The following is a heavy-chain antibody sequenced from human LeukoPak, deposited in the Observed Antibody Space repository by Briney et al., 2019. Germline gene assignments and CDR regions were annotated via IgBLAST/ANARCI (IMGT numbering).Heavy chain of an antibody. CDR3: ARGSPNDVIDY. CDR2: IYDSGST. V-gene: IGHV4-39*07. D-gene: IGHD1-1*01. J-gene: IGHJ4*02. CDR1: GGSIRSSYYY. Sequence: SETLSLTCTVSGGSIRSSYYYWGWIRQPPGKGLEWIGSIYDSGSTYYNPSLKSRVTISVDTSKNQFSLKLSSVTAADTAVYYCARGSPNDVIDYWGQGTLVTVSS.